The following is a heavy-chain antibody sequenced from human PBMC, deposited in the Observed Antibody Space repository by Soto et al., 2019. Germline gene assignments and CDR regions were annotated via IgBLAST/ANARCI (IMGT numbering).Heavy chain of an antibody. CDR2: INHSGST. D-gene: IGHD2-2*03. CDR1: GGSFSGYY. V-gene: IGHV4-34*01. Sequence: SETLSLTSAVYGGSFSGYYWSWIRQPPGKGLEWIGEINHSGSTNYNPSLKSRVTISVDTSKNQFSLKLSSVTAADTAVYYCARIALDIVVVPAARGIDPWGQGTLVTVSS. J-gene: IGHJ5*02. CDR3: ARIALDIVVVPAARGIDP.